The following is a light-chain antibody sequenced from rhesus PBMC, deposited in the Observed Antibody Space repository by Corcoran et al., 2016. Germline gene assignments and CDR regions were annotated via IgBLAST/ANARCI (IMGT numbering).Light chain of an antibody. CDR2: AAS. V-gene: IGKV1-43*02. CDR1: QVISTY. Sequence: DIQMTQSPSSLSASVGDRVTIIWRASQVISTYLNWYQQKPGKAPKRLIYAASSLESGVPSRFSGSGSGTDFTLTISSLQPEDFATYSYLQYNSDPSSFGQGTKVEIK. J-gene: IGKJ2*01. CDR3: LQYNSDPSS.